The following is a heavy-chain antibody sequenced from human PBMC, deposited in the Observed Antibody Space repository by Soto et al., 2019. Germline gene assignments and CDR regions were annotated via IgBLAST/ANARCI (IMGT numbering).Heavy chain of an antibody. Sequence: DVQLVESGGGLVQPGRSLRLSCAASGFTFDDYAMHWVRQAPGKGLEWVSGISWNSGSIGYADSVKGRFTISRDNAKNSLYLQMNSLRAEDTALYYCAKVGITGTTGWFDPWGQGTLVTVSS. CDR3: AKVGITGTTGWFDP. V-gene: IGHV3-9*01. CDR1: GFTFDDYA. CDR2: ISWNSGSI. J-gene: IGHJ5*02. D-gene: IGHD1-7*01.